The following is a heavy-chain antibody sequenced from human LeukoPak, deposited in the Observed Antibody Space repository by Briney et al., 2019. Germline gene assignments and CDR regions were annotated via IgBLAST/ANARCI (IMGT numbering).Heavy chain of an antibody. Sequence: GGSLRLSCAASGFTFSDYYMSWIRQAPGKGLEWVSYINSSGSTIYYADSVKGRFTISRDNAKNSLYLQMNSLRAEDTAVYYCARDHTYYSNRYYYYYMDVWGKGTTVTVSS. D-gene: IGHD4-11*01. CDR2: INSSGSTI. CDR3: ARDHTYYSNRYYYYYMDV. V-gene: IGHV3-11*01. CDR1: GFTFSDYY. J-gene: IGHJ6*03.